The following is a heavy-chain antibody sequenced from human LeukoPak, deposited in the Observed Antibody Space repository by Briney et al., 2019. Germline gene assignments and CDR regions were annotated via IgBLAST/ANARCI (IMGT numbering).Heavy chain of an antibody. J-gene: IGHJ5*02. CDR1: GFTFSSYA. V-gene: IGHV3-23*01. Sequence: GGSQSLSCARSGFTFSSYAMSWARQAPGKGLEWVSAITGSGDSTYYRDSVKGRFTITRDNSKNTLYLQMNSLRAEDTAVYYCAKGGVRDGYNPWGQGTLVTVSS. D-gene: IGHD5-24*01. CDR2: ITGSGDST. CDR3: AKGGVRDGYNP.